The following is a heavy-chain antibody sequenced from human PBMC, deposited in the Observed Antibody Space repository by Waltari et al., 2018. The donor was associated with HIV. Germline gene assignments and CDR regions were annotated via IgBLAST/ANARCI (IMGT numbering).Heavy chain of an antibody. J-gene: IGHJ3*02. D-gene: IGHD4-17*01. CDR2: IIPIFGTA. CDR1: GGTFSSYA. Sequence: QVQLVQSGAEVKKPGSSVKVSCKASGGTFSSYAISWVRQAPGQGLEWMGRIIPIFGTANYAQKFQGRVTITADESTSTAYMELSSLRSEDTAVYYCARDGPSLTTVTTDAFDIWGQGTMVTVSS. CDR3: ARDGPSLTTVTTDAFDI. V-gene: IGHV1-69*18.